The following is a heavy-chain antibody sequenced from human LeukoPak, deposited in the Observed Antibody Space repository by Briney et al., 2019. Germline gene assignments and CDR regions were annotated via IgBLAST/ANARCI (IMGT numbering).Heavy chain of an antibody. CDR1: GYTFTSYD. Sequence: GASVKVSCKASGYTFTSYDINWVRQATGQGLEWMGWMNPNSGNTGYAQKFQGRVTMTRNSSITTAYMELSSLRSEDTAVYYCARNGRFEPQDNWFDPWGQGTLVTVSS. CDR2: MNPNSGNT. D-gene: IGHD3-16*01. CDR3: ARNGRFEPQDNWFDP. J-gene: IGHJ5*02. V-gene: IGHV1-8*01.